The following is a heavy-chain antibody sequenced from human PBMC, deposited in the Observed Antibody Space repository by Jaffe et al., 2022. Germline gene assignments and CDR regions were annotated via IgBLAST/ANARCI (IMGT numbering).Heavy chain of an antibody. CDR1: GGTFSYLA. J-gene: IGHJ6*03. V-gene: IGHV1-69*01. Sequence: QVQLVQSGAEVRKPGSSMKVSCKAFGGTFSYLALSWVRQAPAQGPEWMGGIIPTLETPYYSQKFQGRVTITADESTSTTYMELSGLRSEDTATYYCATRVGRGTTGSYYFFYMEVWGEGTAVTVSS. CDR3: ATRVGRGTTGSYYFFYMEV. D-gene: IGHD4-4*01. CDR2: IIPTLETP.